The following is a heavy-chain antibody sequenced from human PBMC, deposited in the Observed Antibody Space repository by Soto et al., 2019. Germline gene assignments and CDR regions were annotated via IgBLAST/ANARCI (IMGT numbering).Heavy chain of an antibody. CDR2: IYYSGST. V-gene: IGHV4-30-4*01. D-gene: IGHD3-10*01. J-gene: IGHJ4*02. CDR1: GGSISSGDYY. Sequence: QVQLLESGPGLVKPSQALCLTCTVSGGSISSGDYYWSWIRQPPGKGLEWIGYIYYSGSTYYNPSLKSRVTISVDTSKNQFSLKLSSVTAADTAVYYCARAQGSGFLVSWGQGTLVTVSS. CDR3: ARAQGSGFLVS.